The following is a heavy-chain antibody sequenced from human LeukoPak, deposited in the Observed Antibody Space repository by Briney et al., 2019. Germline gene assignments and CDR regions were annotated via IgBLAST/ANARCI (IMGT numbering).Heavy chain of an antibody. J-gene: IGHJ4*02. V-gene: IGHV1-18*01. CDR2: ISAYNGNT. CDR3: AREGGYYYDSSGYYY. Sequence: ASVKVSCRASGYTFTSYGISWVRQAPGQGLEWMGWISAYNGNTNYAQKLQGRVTMTTDTSTSTAYMELRSLRSDDTAVYYCAREGGYYYDSSGYYYWGQGTLVTVSS. CDR1: GYTFTSYG. D-gene: IGHD3-22*01.